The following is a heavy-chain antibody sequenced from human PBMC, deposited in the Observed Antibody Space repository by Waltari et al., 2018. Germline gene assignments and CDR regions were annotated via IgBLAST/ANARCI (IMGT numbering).Heavy chain of an antibody. J-gene: IGHJ6*03. CDR3: ARDIAARLSYYYYYMDV. Sequence: QVQLPESGPGLVKPSETLSLTCTVSGGSISSYYWRWIRQPAGKGLEWIGRIYTSGSTNYNPSLKSRVTMSVDTSKNQFSLKLSSVTAADTAVYYCARDIAARLSYYYYYMDVWGKGTTVTVSS. V-gene: IGHV4-4*07. CDR1: GGSISSYY. D-gene: IGHD6-6*01. CDR2: IYTSGST.